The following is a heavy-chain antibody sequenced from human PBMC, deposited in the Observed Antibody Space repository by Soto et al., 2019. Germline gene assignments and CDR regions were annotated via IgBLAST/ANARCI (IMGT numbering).Heavy chain of an antibody. J-gene: IGHJ4*02. V-gene: IGHV4-61*01. CDR3: ASGITIFGVVIAGFHY. CDR2: IYYSGST. Sequence: SETLSLTCTVSGGSVSSGSYFWSWIRQPPGKGLEWIGYIYYSGSTNYNPSLKSRLTISVDTSKNQFSLKLSSVTAADTAVYYCASGITIFGVVIAGFHYWGQGTLVTVS. CDR1: GGSVSSGSYF. D-gene: IGHD3-3*01.